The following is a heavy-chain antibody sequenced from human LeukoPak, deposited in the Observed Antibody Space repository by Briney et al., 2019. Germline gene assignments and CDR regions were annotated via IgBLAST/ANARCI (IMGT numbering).Heavy chain of an antibody. CDR2: IWYDGSNK. CDR3: ARDTYKPYDFSTKYGMDV. D-gene: IGHD3-3*01. Sequence: GRSLRLSCAASGFTFSSYGMHWVRQAPGKGLEWVAVIWYDGSNKYYADSVKGRFTISRDNSKNTLYLQMNSLRAEDTAVYYCARDTYKPYDFSTKYGMDVGGQGTTVTVSS. V-gene: IGHV3-33*01. CDR1: GFTFSSYG. J-gene: IGHJ6*02.